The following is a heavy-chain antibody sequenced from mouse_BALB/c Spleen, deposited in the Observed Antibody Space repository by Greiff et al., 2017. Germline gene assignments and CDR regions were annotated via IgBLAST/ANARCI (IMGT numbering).Heavy chain of an antibody. Sequence: EVQRVESGGGLVQPKGSLKLSCAASGFTFNTYAMNWVRQAPGKGLEWVARIRSKSNNYATYYADSVKDRFTISRDDSQSMLYLQMNNLKTEDTAMYYCVRPAYDRYGLQGAMDYWGQGTSVTVSS. CDR1: GFTFNTYA. J-gene: IGHJ4*01. CDR2: IRSKSNNYAT. D-gene: IGHD2-14*01. V-gene: IGHV10-1*02. CDR3: VRPAYDRYGLQGAMDY.